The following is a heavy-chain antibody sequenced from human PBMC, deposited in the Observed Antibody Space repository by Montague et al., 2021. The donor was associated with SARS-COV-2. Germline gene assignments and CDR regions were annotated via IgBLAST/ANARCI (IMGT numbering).Heavy chain of an antibody. CDR3: ARDYGDYLDS. CDR1: GGSISSSSFY. V-gene: IGHV4-39*01. CDR2: LFSGGNT. J-gene: IGHJ4*02. D-gene: IGHD4-17*01. Sequence: SETLSLTCLVSGGSISSSSFYWGWIRQPPGKGLEWIGSLFSGGNTYYNPSLRGWVSVSVDKSKNQFSLMVRSVTAADTAVYFCARDYGDYLDSWGQGSLVIVSS.